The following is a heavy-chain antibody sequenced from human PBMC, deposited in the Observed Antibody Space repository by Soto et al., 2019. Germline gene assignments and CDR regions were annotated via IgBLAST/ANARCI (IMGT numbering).Heavy chain of an antibody. V-gene: IGHV1-58*01. D-gene: IGHD5-18*01. CDR3: AAAFVGYSYGQNNWFDP. CDR1: GFTFTSSS. CDR2: IVVGSGNT. Sequence: SVKVSCKASGFTFTSSSVQWVLQARGQRLEWIGWIVVGSGNTNYAQKFQERVTITRDMSTSTAYMELSSLRSEDTAVYYCAAAFVGYSYGQNNWFDPWGQGTLVTVSS. J-gene: IGHJ5*02.